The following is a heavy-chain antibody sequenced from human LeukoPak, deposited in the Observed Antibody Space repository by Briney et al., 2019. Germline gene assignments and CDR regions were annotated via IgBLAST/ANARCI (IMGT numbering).Heavy chain of an antibody. CDR1: GFTFSSYE. V-gene: IGHV3-48*03. CDR2: ISSSGSTI. CDR3: ARYLVATTSFDY. Sequence: GGSPRLACAASGFTFSSYEMNWVRQAPGKGLEWVSYISSSGSTIYYADSVKGRFTISRDNAKNSLYLQMNSLRAEDTAVYYRARYLVATTSFDYWGQGTLVTVSS. J-gene: IGHJ4*02. D-gene: IGHD5-12*01.